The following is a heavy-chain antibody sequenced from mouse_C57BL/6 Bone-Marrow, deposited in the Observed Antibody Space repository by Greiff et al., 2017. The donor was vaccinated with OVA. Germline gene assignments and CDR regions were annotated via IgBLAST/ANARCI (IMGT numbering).Heavy chain of an antibody. CDR1: GYTFTSYW. V-gene: IGHV1-55*01. Sequence: QVQLQQPGAELVKPGASVKMSCKASGYTFTSYWITWVKQRPGQGLEWIGGIYPGSGSTNYNEKFKCKATLTVDTSSSTAYMQLSSLTSENSAVYYCASSQDWFFAYWGQGTLVTVSA. D-gene: IGHD2-2*01. CDR3: ASSQDWFFAY. J-gene: IGHJ3*01. CDR2: IYPGSGST.